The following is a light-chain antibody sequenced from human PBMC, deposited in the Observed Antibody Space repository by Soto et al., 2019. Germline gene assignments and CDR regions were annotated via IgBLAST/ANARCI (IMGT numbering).Light chain of an antibody. CDR2: EVS. CDR3: SSYAGSNNFEV. Sequence: QSALTQPPSAAGSPGQSVTISCTGTSSDVGGYNYVSWYQQHPGKAPKLMIYEVSKRPSGVPDRFSGSKSGNTASLTVSGLPAEDEADYYCSSYAGSNNFEVFGGGTKVTVL. V-gene: IGLV2-8*01. J-gene: IGLJ2*01. CDR1: SSDVGGYNY.